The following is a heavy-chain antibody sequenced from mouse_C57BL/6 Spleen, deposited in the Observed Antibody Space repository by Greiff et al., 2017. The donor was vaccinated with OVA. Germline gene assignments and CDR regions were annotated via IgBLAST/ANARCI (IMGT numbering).Heavy chain of an antibody. CDR1: GYTFTDYY. J-gene: IGHJ2*01. CDR2: INPNNGGT. D-gene: IGHD3-2*02. V-gene: IGHV1-26*01. CDR3: ARLGAQALFDY. Sequence: EVQLQQSGPELVKPGASVKISCKASGYTFTDYYMNWVKQSHGKSLEWIGDINPNNGGTSYNQKFKGKATLTVDKSSSTAYMELRSLTSEDSAVYYCARLGAQALFDYWGQGTTLTVSS.